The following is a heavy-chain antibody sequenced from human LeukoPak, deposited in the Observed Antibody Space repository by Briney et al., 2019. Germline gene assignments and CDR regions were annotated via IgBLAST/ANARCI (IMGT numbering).Heavy chain of an antibody. D-gene: IGHD1-26*01. Sequence: GGSLRLSCAASGFTVSSNYMSWVRQAPGKGLKWVSVLYSDVSTYYADSVKGRFTISRLNSKNTLYLQMNSLRAEDTAVYYCARMNSGTYFDYWGQGTLVSVSS. CDR1: GFTVSSNY. J-gene: IGHJ4*02. V-gene: IGHV3-53*04. CDR3: ARMNSGTYFDY. CDR2: LYSDVST.